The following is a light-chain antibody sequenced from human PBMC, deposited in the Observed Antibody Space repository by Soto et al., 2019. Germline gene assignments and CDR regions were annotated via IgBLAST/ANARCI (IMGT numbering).Light chain of an antibody. V-gene: IGKV3-15*01. CDR1: QSVSST. CDR3: QQYNNWPPMYT. Sequence: EIVMTQSPATLSVSPGERATLSCRASQSVSSTLAWYQQKPGQALRLLIYGASTRATGIPARFSGSGSGTEFTLTISSLQSEDFAFYYCQQYNNWPPMYTFGQGTKLEIK. CDR2: GAS. J-gene: IGKJ2*01.